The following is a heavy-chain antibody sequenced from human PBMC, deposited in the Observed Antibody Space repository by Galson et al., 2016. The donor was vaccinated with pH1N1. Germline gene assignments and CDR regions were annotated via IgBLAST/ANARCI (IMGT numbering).Heavy chain of an antibody. D-gene: IGHD3-3*01. CDR2: VDPENGKT. CDR3: TTWEERVGVVRVGYYSYAMQV. J-gene: IGHJ6*01. Sequence: VKVSCKVSGYIFTDYYMHWVRQAPGKGLEWLGLVDPENGKTKYAEKFQGRVTIIADTSSDTAYMAMDSLTSEDTAIYYCTTWEERVGVVRVGYYSYAMQVWGQGTTVTVSS. V-gene: IGHV1-69-2*01. CDR1: GYIFTDYY.